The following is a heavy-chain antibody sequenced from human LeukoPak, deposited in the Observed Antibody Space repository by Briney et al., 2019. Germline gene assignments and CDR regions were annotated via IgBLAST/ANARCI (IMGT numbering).Heavy chain of an antibody. V-gene: IGHV3-30-3*01. D-gene: IGHD6-13*01. CDR2: ISYDGSNK. Sequence: GGSLRLSCAASGFTFSSYAMHWVRQAPGKGLEWVAVISYDGSNKYYADSVKGRFTISRDNSKNTLYLQMNSLRVEDTAVYYCARAVGAAAGYFDYWGQGTLVTVSS. CDR1: GFTFSSYA. J-gene: IGHJ4*02. CDR3: ARAVGAAAGYFDY.